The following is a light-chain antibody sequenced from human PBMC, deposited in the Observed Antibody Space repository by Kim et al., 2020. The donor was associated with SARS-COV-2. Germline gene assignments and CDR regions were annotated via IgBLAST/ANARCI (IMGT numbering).Light chain of an antibody. CDR2: TND. V-gene: IGLV1-47*02. J-gene: IGLJ3*02. Sequence: PGQSVTTSGSGSRSNIGDNYVYWYQQRPGTAPKLLIYTNDQRPSGVPDRFSGSKSGTSASLAISGLRSEDEADYFCSSWDDSLGGVFGGGTQLTVL. CDR3: SSWDDSLGGV. CDR1: RSNIGDNY.